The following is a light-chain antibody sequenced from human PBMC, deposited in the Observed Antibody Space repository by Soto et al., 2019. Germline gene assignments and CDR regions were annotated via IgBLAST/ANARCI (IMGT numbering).Light chain of an antibody. CDR1: SSDVGGYNY. CDR2: DVN. V-gene: IGLV2-11*01. CDR3: CSYAGSNILM. Sequence: QSVLTQPRSVSGSPGQSVTISCTGTSSDVGGYNYVSWYQQPPGKVPKLMIFDVNKRPSGVPDRFSGSKSGNTASLTISGLQAEDEADYHCCSYAGSNILMFGGGTKVTVL. J-gene: IGLJ3*02.